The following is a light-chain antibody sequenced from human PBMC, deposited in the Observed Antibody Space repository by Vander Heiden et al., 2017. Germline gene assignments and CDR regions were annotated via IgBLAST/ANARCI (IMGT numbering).Light chain of an antibody. Sequence: QSVLTLPPSVSGAPGQRVTISCTGSSSNIGAGYDVHWYQQLPGTAPKLLIYGNSNRPSGVPDRFSGPKSGTSASLAITGLQAEDEADYYCQSYDSSRVGVFGGGTKLTGL. J-gene: IGLJ2*01. CDR2: GNS. CDR3: QSYDSSRVGV. V-gene: IGLV1-40*01. CDR1: SSNIGAGYD.